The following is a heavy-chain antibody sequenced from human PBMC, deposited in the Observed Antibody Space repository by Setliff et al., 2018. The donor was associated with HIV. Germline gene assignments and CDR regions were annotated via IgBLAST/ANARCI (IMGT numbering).Heavy chain of an antibody. V-gene: IGHV4-39*01. D-gene: IGHD3-22*01. Sequence: PSETLSLTCSVSGGSIDNNKYYWTWIRQPPGKGLEWTGSIYHTGRTYYNRSLESRLTISIDTSKNQFSLKLTSVTAADTAMYYCASRIYYYDSNNFLREEGFDPWGQGTLVTVPQ. CDR1: GGSIDNNKYY. J-gene: IGHJ5*02. CDR3: ASRIYYYDSNNFLREEGFDP. CDR2: IYHTGRT.